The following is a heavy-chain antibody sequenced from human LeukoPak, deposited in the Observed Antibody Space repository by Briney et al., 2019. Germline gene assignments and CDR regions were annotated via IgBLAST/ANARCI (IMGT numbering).Heavy chain of an antibody. D-gene: IGHD4-23*01. V-gene: IGHV3-7*03. CDR2: IKEDGSEK. J-gene: IGHJ4*02. CDR3: ARDRNDYGGNVRRGW. Sequence: LAGGSLRLSCAASGFTFSNAWMSWVRQAPGKGLEWVANIKEDGSEKYYVDSVKGRFTISRDNAKNSLYLQMNSLRAEDTAVYYCARDRNDYGGNVRRGWWGQGTLVTVSS. CDR1: GFTFSNAW.